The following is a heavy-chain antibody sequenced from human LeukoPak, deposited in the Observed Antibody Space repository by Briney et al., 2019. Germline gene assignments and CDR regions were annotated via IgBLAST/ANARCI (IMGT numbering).Heavy chain of an antibody. CDR3: AKAVYYYGSGRDFFDY. D-gene: IGHD3-10*01. V-gene: IGHV3-23*01. J-gene: IGHJ4*02. CDR2: ISGSSDSI. CDR1: GFTFSSYA. Sequence: PGGSRRLSCAASGFTFSSYAMSWVRQAPGKGLEWVSMISGSSDSIYYADSVKGRFTVSRDNSKNTVYLQMHSLRVEDTAVYYCAKAVYYYGSGRDFFDYWGQGTLVTVSS.